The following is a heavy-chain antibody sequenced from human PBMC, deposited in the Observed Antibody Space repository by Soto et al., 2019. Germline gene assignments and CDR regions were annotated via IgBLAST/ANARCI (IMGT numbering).Heavy chain of an antibody. D-gene: IGHD1-1*01. CDR3: AKGPVNDYYFDY. CDR1: GFTFSSYG. J-gene: IGHJ4*02. V-gene: IGHV3-30*18. CDR2: ISYDGSNK. Sequence: GGSLRLSCAASGFTFSSYGMHWVRQAPGKGLEWVAVISYDGSNKYYADSVKGRFTISRDNSKNTLYLQMNSLRAEDTAVYYCAKGPVNDYYFDYWGQGTLVTVSS.